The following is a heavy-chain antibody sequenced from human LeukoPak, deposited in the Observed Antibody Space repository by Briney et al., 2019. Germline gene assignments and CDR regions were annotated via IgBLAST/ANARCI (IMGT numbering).Heavy chain of an antibody. CDR2: IRYDGSNK. J-gene: IGHJ4*02. CDR3: TKDRQSGTCLDY. D-gene: IGHD1-26*01. Sequence: PGGSLRLSCAASGFTFSSYGMHWVRQAPGKGLEWVAFIRYDGSNKYYADSVKGRFTISRDNSRNTLYLQMNSLRAEDTAVYYCTKDRQSGTCLDYWGQGALVTVFS. V-gene: IGHV3-30*02. CDR1: GFTFSSYG.